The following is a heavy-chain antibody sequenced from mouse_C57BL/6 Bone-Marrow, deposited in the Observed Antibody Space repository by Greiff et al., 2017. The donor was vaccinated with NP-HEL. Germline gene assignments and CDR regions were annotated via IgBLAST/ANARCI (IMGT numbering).Heavy chain of an antibody. CDR3: ARRGYYGSSPDY. J-gene: IGHJ2*01. CDR1: GYTFTDYN. V-gene: IGHV1-18*01. CDR2: INPNNGGT. D-gene: IGHD1-1*01. Sequence: EVKLVESGPELVKPGASVKIPCKASGYTFTDYNMDWVKQSHGKSLEWIGDINPNNGGTIYNQKFKGKATLTVDKSSSTAYMELRSLTSEDTAVYYCARRGYYGSSPDYWGQGTTLTVSS.